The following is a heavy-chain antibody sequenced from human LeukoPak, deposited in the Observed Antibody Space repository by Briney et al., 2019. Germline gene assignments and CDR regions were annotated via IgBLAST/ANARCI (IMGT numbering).Heavy chain of an antibody. CDR2: IFETGDT. CDR1: GGSVSSYY. Sequence: SETLSLTCSVSGGSVSSYYWSWIRQPPGKGLEWIGYIFETGDTNSNPSLKSRVTISVDTSKNQFSLKLSSVTAADTAVYYCARGVYIAAAQYGYWGQGTLVTVSS. CDR3: ARGVYIAAAQYGY. V-gene: IGHV4-59*02. D-gene: IGHD6-13*01. J-gene: IGHJ4*02.